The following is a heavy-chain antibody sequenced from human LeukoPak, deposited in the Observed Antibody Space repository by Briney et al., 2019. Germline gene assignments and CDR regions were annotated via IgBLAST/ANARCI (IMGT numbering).Heavy chain of an antibody. CDR3: ARDGLEWRAFDT. J-gene: IGHJ3*02. Sequence: PSETLSLTCTVSGGSISSYHWSRIRQPAGKGLEWIGRIYTSGSTNYSPSLKSRVTMSADTSKNQFSLKLSSVTAADTAVYYCARDGLEWRAFDTWGQGTMVTVSS. CDR2: IYTSGST. V-gene: IGHV4-4*07. D-gene: IGHD3-3*01. CDR1: GGSISSYH.